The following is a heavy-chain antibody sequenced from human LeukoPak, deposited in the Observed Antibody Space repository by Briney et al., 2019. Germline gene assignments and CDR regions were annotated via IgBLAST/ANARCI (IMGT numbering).Heavy chain of an antibody. J-gene: IGHJ4*02. CDR1: GFTFSSYT. CDR3: ARGARGTYSYGYE. D-gene: IGHD5-18*01. V-gene: IGHV3-66*01. CDR2: IYGGGST. Sequence: PGGSLRLSCAASGFTFSSYTMNWVRQPPGKGLEWVSVIYGGGSTYYADSVKGRFTISRDSSKNTLYLQMNSLRAEDTAVYYCARGARGTYSYGYEWGQGTLVTVSS.